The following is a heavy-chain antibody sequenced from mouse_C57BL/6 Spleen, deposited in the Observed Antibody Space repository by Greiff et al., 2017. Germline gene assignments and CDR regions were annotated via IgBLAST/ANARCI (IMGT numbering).Heavy chain of an antibody. CDR3: ARHEDPGVVDN. V-gene: IGHV1-62-2*01. CDR2: FYPGSGSI. CDR1: GYTFTEYT. Sequence: VQLQQSGAELVKPGASAQLSCKASGYTFTEYTLHWVKQRFGLGLVWIGWFYPGSGSIRYNVKFMDMATLTADNSSSAEYMEVSRLTSKVSAVYFCARHEDPGVVDNWGHGTTL. J-gene: IGHJ2*01.